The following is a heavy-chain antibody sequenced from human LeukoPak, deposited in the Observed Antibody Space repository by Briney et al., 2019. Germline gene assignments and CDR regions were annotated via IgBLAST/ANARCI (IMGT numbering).Heavy chain of an antibody. CDR2: IIWNGGGI. CDR1: GLIFNNSA. D-gene: IGHD2-15*01. V-gene: IGHV3-9*01. J-gene: IGHJ4*02. Sequence: GSSLTLSCAGSGLIFNNSAMHLARQAPGKGLGWVSGIIWNGGGIDHAVSVEGRFTISRHNTKHSLYHQMNSQRAGDSALYYCARRARYCRGASCSSEVYYFDNWGRGPLVTVSS. CDR3: ARRARYCRGASCSSEVYYFDN.